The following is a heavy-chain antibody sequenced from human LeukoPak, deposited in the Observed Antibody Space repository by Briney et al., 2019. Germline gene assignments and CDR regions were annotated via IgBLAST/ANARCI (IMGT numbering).Heavy chain of an antibody. J-gene: IGHJ6*03. V-gene: IGHV3-48*04. CDR2: ISSSSSTI. Sequence: GGSLRLSCAASGFTFSSYSMNWVRQAPGKGLEWVSYISSSSSTIYYADSVKGRFTISRDNAKNSLYLQMNSLRAEDTAVYYCASLDYKGGHYYYYYMDVWGKGTTVTVS. CDR3: ASLDYKGGHYYYYYMDV. CDR1: GFTFSSYS. D-gene: IGHD3/OR15-3a*01.